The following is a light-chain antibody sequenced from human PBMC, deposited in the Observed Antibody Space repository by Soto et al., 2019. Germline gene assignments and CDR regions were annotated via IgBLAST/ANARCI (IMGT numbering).Light chain of an antibody. CDR1: QGISSA. Sequence: AIQLTQSPSSLSASVGDRVTITCRASQGISSALAWYQQKPGKAPKLLIYDASSLESGVPSRFSGSGSGTDFTLTISSLLPEDFATYYCQQFNNYPTFGQGTRLEIK. J-gene: IGKJ5*01. CDR2: DAS. CDR3: QQFNNYPT. V-gene: IGKV1D-13*01.